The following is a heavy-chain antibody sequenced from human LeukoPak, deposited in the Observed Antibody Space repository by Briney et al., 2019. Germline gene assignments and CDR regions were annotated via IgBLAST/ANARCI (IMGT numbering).Heavy chain of an antibody. V-gene: IGHV3-23*01. CDR1: GFTFSSYA. Sequence: GGSLRLSCAASGFTFSSYAMSWVRQAPGKGLEWVSAISGSGGSTYYADSVKGRFTISRDDSKNTLYLQMNSLKTEDTGVYYCTTDKVFGVVIDPLYWGQGTLVTVSS. J-gene: IGHJ4*02. CDR3: TTDKVFGVVIDPLY. D-gene: IGHD3-3*01. CDR2: ISGSGGST.